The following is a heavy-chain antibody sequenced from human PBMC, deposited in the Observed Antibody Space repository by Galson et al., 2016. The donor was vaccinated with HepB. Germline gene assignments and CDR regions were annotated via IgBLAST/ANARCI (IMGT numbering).Heavy chain of an antibody. CDR3: AKDSGGGPYDSWNSPGFSGVF. D-gene: IGHD3-3*01. CDR1: GITFNVYA. J-gene: IGHJ4*02. CDR2: ISYDGDRK. Sequence: SLRLSCAASGITFNVYAMHRVRQAPGKGLEWVAVISYDGDRKYYADSVKGRFTISRDDSTKTLYLQMNSLGPDDTAMYYCAKDSGGGPYDSWNSPGFSGVFWGQGTLVTVSP. V-gene: IGHV3-30*18.